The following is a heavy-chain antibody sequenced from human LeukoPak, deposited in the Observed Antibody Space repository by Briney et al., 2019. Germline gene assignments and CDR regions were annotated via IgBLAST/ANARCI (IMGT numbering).Heavy chain of an antibody. CDR1: GGSISSSTYS. V-gene: IGHV4-31*03. Sequence: PSETLSLTCTVSGGSISSSTYSWNWIRQHSGKGLEWIGYVYYSGATYYNPSLKSRITVSVDTSKNQFSLKLSSVSAADTAVYYCASTTIFGPYFDYWGQGTLVTVSS. D-gene: IGHD3-3*01. CDR2: VYYSGAT. J-gene: IGHJ4*02. CDR3: ASTTIFGPYFDY.